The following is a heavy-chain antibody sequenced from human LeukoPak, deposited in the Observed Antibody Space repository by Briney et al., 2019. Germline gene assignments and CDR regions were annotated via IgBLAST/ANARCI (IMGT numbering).Heavy chain of an antibody. CDR2: IYPGDSDT. Sequence: GEPLKISCHGSGYSFTSYWISWVRQMPGKGLEWMGIIYPGDSDTRYSPSFQGQVTTSADKSISTAYLQWSSLKASDNAMYYCARQGDTHFDYWGQGTLVTVSS. CDR1: GYSFTSYW. J-gene: IGHJ4*02. CDR3: ARQGDTHFDY. D-gene: IGHD5-18*01. V-gene: IGHV5-51*01.